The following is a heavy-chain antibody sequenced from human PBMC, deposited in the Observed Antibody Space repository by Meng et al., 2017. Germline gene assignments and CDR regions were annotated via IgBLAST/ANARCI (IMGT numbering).Heavy chain of an antibody. J-gene: IGHJ3*02. CDR1: GYTFTDYY. V-gene: IGHV1-2*06. CDR2: INPNNGGT. D-gene: IGHD6-19*01. CDR3: AREKVSVPGSDDAFDI. Sequence: QVPLVQSGAEVKKPGASVRVSCKTSGYTFTDYYIPWVRQAPGQGLKWLGRINPNNGGTNYPQRFRGRVTMTRDTSITTAYMDLSSLRSDDTAVYYCAREKVSVPGSDDAFDIWGQGTMVTVSS.